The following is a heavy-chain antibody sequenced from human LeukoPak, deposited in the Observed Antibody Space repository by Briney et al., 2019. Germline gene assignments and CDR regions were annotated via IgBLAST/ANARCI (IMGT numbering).Heavy chain of an antibody. J-gene: IGHJ4*02. D-gene: IGHD6-13*01. CDR1: GFTFSSYG. CDR2: IRYDGINK. CDR3: AKDRYPYSSRQPYFDY. Sequence: PGGCLRLSCAASGFTFSSYGMQWVREARGKGGEGGAFIRYDGINKYYAYSVKVRFTISRDNSKNTLYLQMNSLRAEDTAVYYCAKDRYPYSSRQPYFDYWGQGTLVTVSS. V-gene: IGHV3-30*02.